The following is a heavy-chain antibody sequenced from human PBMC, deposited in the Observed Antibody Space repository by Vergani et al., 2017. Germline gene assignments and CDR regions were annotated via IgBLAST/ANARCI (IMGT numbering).Heavy chain of an antibody. V-gene: IGHV2-5*02. Sequence: QITLKESGPTLVKPTQTLTLTCTFSGFSLSTSGVGVGWLRQPPGKALEWLALIYWDDDKRYSPSLKSRLTITKDTSKNQVVRTMTNMDPVDTATYYCAHSPPTMVRGVSLDYWGQGTLVTVSS. CDR3: AHSPPTMVRGVSLDY. CDR2: IYWDDDK. D-gene: IGHD3-10*01. J-gene: IGHJ4*02. CDR1: GFSLSTSGVG.